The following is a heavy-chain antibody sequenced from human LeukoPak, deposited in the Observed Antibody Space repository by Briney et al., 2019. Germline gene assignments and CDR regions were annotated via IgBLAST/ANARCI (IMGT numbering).Heavy chain of an antibody. CDR3: ARDSGGRVYNY. V-gene: IGHV3-7*03. CDR2: IKQDGSET. J-gene: IGHJ4*02. CDR1: GFTFTTYW. Sequence: GGSLRLSCAASGFTFTTYWMTWVRQAPGKGLEWVANIKQDGSETYYVDSVKGRFTISRDNAKNSLYLQMNSLRAEDTAVYYCARDSGGRVYNYWGQGTPVTVPS. D-gene: IGHD6-13*01.